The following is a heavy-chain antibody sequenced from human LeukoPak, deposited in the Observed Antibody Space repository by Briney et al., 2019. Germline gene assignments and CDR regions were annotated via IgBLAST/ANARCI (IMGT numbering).Heavy chain of an antibody. Sequence: GGSLRLSCTASGFTFRNYAMTWVRQAPGKGLERVSTISGSGGTTYYADSVQGRLSISRDNSKNTLSLQMNSLRAEDTAVYYCAKPSSIVIVPTALQRSLDYWGQGALVTVSS. CDR1: GFTFRNYA. CDR3: AKPSSIVIVPTALQRSLDY. CDR2: ISGSGGTT. J-gene: IGHJ4*02. D-gene: IGHD2/OR15-2a*01. V-gene: IGHV3-23*01.